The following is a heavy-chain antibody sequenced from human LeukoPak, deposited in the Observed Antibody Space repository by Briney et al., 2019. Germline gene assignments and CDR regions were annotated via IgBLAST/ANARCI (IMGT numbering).Heavy chain of an antibody. V-gene: IGHV3-9*01. D-gene: IGHD3-22*01. CDR1: GFTFDDYA. J-gene: IGHJ4*02. Sequence: GGSLRLSCAASGFTFDDYAMHWVRQAPGKGLEWVSGLSWNSGSIGYADSVKGRFTISRDNSKNTLYLQMNSLRAEDTALYYCAKALSAYYNTIKDYWGQGTLVTVSS. CDR3: AKALSAYYNTIKDY. CDR2: LSWNSGSI.